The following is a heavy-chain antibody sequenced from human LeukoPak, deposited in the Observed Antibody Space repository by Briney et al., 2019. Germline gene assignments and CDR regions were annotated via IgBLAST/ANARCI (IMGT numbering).Heavy chain of an antibody. V-gene: IGHV4-38-2*02. CDR1: GYSISSGYY. CDR2: IYHSGST. Sequence: SETLSLTCTVSGYSISSGYYWGWIRQPPGKGLEWIGSIYHSGSTNYNPSLKSRVTISVDTSKNQFSLKLSSVTAADTAVYYCARGVSLRYYYYYYMDVWGKGTTVTVSS. CDR3: ARGVSLRYYYYYYMDV. J-gene: IGHJ6*03.